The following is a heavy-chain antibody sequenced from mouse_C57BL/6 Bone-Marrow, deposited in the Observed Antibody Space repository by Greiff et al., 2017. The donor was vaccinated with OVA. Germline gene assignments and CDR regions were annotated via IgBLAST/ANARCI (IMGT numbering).Heavy chain of an antibody. CDR1: GFTFSDSY. CDR3: ARDGRLLDY. V-gene: IGHV5-16*01. Sequence: EVQRVESEGGLVQPGSSMKLSCTASGFTFSDSYMAWVRQVPEKGLEWVANINYDGSSNYYLDSLKSRFIISSDNAKNILYLQMSDLTSEDTATYYCARDGRLLDYWGQGTTLTVSS. J-gene: IGHJ2*01. CDR2: INYDGSSN. D-gene: IGHD2-4*01.